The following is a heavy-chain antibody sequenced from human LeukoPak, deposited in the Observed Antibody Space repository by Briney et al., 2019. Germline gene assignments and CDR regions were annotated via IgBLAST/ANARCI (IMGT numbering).Heavy chain of an antibody. D-gene: IGHD3-22*01. J-gene: IGHJ4*02. Sequence: ASVKVSCKASGYTFTGYYMHWVRQAPGQGLEWMGWINPNSGGTNYAQKFQGRVTMTRDTSIGTAYMELSRLRSDDTAVYYCARPSYYYDSSGYSFDYWGQGTLVTVSS. V-gene: IGHV1-2*02. CDR1: GYTFTGYY. CDR3: ARPSYYYDSSGYSFDY. CDR2: INPNSGGT.